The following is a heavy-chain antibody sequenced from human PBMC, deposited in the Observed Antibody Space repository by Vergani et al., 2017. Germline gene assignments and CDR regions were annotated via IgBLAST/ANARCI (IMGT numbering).Heavy chain of an antibody. J-gene: IGHJ6*03. CDR1: GGSISSSTYY. V-gene: IGHV4-39*01. CDR2: VYYSGST. CDR3: ARPLYYYYYMDV. Sequence: QLQLQESGPGLVKPSETLFLTCTVSGGSISSSTYYWGWIRQPPGKGLEWLGSVYYSGSTYYNPSLKSRVTISVDTSKNQFSLKLNSVTAADTAVYYCARPLYYYYYMDVWGNGTTVTVSS.